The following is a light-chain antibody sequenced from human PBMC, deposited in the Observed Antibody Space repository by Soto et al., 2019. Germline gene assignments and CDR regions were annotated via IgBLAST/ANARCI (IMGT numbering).Light chain of an antibody. V-gene: IGKV3-20*01. J-gene: IGKJ1*01. Sequence: TAMTQSPATLSVSPVERATLSCIASQSVSSKLASYQQKPGQAPRLLIYGASTRATGIPDSFSGSGSGTDFTLTISRLETEDSAVYYCQQYGSSPTWTFGHGTKVDIK. CDR3: QQYGSSPTWT. CDR1: QSVSSK. CDR2: GAS.